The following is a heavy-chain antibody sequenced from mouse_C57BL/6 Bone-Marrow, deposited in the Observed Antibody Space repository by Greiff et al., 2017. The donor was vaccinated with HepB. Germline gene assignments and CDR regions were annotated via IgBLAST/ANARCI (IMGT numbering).Heavy chain of an antibody. Sequence: EVMLVESGPELVKPGASVKMSCKASGYTFTDYNMHWVKQSHGKSLEWNGYINPNNGGTSYNQKFKGKATLTVNKSSSTAYMELRSLTSEDSAVYYCAYFYYFDYWGQGTTLTVSS. CDR2: INPNNGGT. J-gene: IGHJ2*01. CDR1: GYTFTDYN. CDR3: AYFYYFDY. V-gene: IGHV1-22*01.